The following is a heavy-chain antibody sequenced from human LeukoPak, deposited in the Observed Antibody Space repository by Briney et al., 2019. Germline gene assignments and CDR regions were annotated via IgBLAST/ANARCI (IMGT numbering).Heavy chain of an antibody. J-gene: IGHJ4*02. CDR2: FDPEHGET. V-gene: IGHV1-24*01. CDR3: ATDPVGYCNADGCYSVDY. CDR1: GYTLTELS. Sequence: ASVKVSCKVSGYTLTELSMHWVRQAPGKGLEWMGGFDPEHGETVYAQKFQGRLTMTEDTSTHTAYMELSSLGSDDTAVYYCATDPVGYCNADGCYSVDYWGQGTLVTVSS. D-gene: IGHD2-15*01.